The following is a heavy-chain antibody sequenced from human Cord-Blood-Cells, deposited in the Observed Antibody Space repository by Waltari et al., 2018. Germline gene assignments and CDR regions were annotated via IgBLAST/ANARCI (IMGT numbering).Heavy chain of an antibody. V-gene: IGHV4-39*01. CDR1: GGSISSSSYY. CDR2: IYYSGST. J-gene: IGHJ4*02. Sequence: QLQLQESGPGLVKPSETLSLTCTVSGGSISSSSYYWGWIRQPPGKGLEWIGSIYYSGSTYYTPSLKRRVTISVDTSKNQFSLKLSSVTAADTAVYYCARIPSPYCSGGSCYDYWGQGTLVTVSS. CDR3: ARIPSPYCSGGSCYDY. D-gene: IGHD2-15*01.